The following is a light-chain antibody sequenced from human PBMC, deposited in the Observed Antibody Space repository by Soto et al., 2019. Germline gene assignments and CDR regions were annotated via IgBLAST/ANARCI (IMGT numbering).Light chain of an antibody. V-gene: IGKV1-33*01. Sequence: DIQMTQSPSSLSASVGDRVTITCQASHDITSYLNWYQHKPGKAPKLLTYEASILEAGVPSRFSGSGSGADFTFTISSLQLEGVATYYCQKCDYLPIFGPGTTVDLK. CDR2: EAS. J-gene: IGKJ3*01. CDR1: HDITSY. CDR3: QKCDYLPI.